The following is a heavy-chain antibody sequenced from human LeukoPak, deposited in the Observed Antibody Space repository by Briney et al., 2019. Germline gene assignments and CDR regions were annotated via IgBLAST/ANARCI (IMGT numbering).Heavy chain of an antibody. D-gene: IGHD6-13*01. CDR3: ATSRGSWPDYFDY. CDR1: GFTFSSYW. Sequence: GGSLRLSCAASGFTFSSYWMHWVRQGPGKGLVWVSRIYSDGSRTNNADSVKGRFTTSRDNAKNSLYLQMNSLRAEDTAVYYCATSRGSWPDYFDYWGQGTLVTVSS. J-gene: IGHJ4*02. CDR2: IYSDGSRT. V-gene: IGHV3-74*01.